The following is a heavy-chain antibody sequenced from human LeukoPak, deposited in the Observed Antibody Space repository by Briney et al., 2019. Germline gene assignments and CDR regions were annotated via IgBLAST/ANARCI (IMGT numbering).Heavy chain of an antibody. D-gene: IGHD3-22*01. CDR2: IYSGGST. J-gene: IGHJ4*02. CDR3: ARGGTRGYTYYFDY. CDR1: GFTVSTSY. Sequence: PGGSLRLYCAASGFTVSTSYMSWVRQAPGQGLEWVSVIYSGGSTYYADSVKGRFTISRDNSKSTMYLQMNSLRAEDTAVYYCARGGTRGYTYYFDYWGQGTLVTVSS. V-gene: IGHV3-66*01.